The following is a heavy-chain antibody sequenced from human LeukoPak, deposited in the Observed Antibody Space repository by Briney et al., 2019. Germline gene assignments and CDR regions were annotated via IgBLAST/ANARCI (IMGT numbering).Heavy chain of an antibody. V-gene: IGHV3-33*08. CDR3: ARDWVHYGSGNLLNMDV. Sequence: PGRSLRLSCVASGFRFSNHAMHWVRQAPGKGLEWVAVIGYDGGDRYYADSVKGRVTISRDDSKNTLYLQMNSLRAEDTAVYYCARDWVHYGSGNLLNMDVWGKGTTVTVSS. D-gene: IGHD3-10*01. J-gene: IGHJ6*03. CDR2: IGYDGGDR. CDR1: GFRFSNHA.